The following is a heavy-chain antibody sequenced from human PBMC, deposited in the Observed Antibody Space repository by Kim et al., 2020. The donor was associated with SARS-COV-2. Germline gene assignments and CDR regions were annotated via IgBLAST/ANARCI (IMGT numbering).Heavy chain of an antibody. J-gene: IGHJ4*02. V-gene: IGHV3-9*01. CDR3: AKDLVVGMATITR. D-gene: IGHD5-12*01. Sequence: YADSVKGRFTISRDNAKNSLYLQMNSLRAEDTALYYCAKDLVVGMATITRWGQGTLVTVSS.